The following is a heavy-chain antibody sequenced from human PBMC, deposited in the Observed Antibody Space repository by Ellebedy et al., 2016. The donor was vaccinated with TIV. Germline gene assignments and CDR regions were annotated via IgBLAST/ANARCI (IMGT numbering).Heavy chain of an antibody. CDR2: ISGSGSST. J-gene: IGHJ4*02. D-gene: IGHD4-17*01. CDR3: AQEITTVSTQRKNY. CDR1: GFTFSGYA. Sequence: GESLKISCAASGFTFSGYAMTWVRQAPGKGLEWLSGISGSGSSTYYADSVRGRFTISRDNSNNTLYLQMNSLRAEDTAVYHCAQEITTVSTQRKNYWGQGTLVSVSS. V-gene: IGHV3-23*01.